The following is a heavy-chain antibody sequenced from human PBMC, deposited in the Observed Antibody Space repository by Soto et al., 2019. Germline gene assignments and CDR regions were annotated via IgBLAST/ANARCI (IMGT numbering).Heavy chain of an antibody. V-gene: IGHV4-59*08. D-gene: IGHD3-9*01. CDR3: ARVSFDHFVHWFDP. CDR2: IYYSGTT. J-gene: IGHJ5*02. Sequence: PSETLSLTCTVSGGSISKNYGTWIRQPPGKGLEWIGNIYYSGTTNYNPSLKSRVTISVDTSKNQFSLLLNSVTPEDTAVYYCARVSFDHFVHWFDPWGQGTLVTVSS. CDR1: GGSISKNY.